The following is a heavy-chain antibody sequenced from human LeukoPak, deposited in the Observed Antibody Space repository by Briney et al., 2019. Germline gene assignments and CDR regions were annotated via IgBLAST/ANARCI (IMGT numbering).Heavy chain of an antibody. CDR2: IHNNGDS. D-gene: IGHD3-22*01. J-gene: IGHJ4*02. CDR1: GDSIRSYY. CDR3: GRWGYFDSGNYFVVDY. V-gene: IGHV4-59*01. Sequence: SETLSLTCIVSGDSIRSYYWNWIRQAPGKALEWIGHIHNNGDSAYNFSLKSRVTISMDTSKNQFSLKLSSVTAADTAVYYCGRWGYFDSGNYFVVDYWGQGTVVAVSS.